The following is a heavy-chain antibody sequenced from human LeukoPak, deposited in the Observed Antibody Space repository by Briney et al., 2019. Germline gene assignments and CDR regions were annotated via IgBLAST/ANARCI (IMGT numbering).Heavy chain of an antibody. CDR1: GYTFTGYY. Sequence: GASVKVSCKASGYTFTGYYMHWVRQAPGQGLEWMGWINPSGGSTSYAQKFQGRVTMTRDMSTSTVYMELSSLRSEDTAVYYCASELGVVMRAFDIWGQGTMVTVSS. D-gene: IGHD3-3*01. CDR2: INPSGGST. CDR3: ASELGVVMRAFDI. V-gene: IGHV1-46*01. J-gene: IGHJ3*02.